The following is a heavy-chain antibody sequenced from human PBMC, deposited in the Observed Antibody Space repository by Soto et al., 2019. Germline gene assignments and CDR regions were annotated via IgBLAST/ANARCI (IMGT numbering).Heavy chain of an antibody. D-gene: IGHD3-22*01. J-gene: IGHJ5*02. CDR3: ARDKAYYYDSSGYSANWFDP. CDR2: ISSSGSTI. Sequence: SCKASGFTFSDYYMSWIRQAPGKGLEWVSYISSSGSTIYYADSVKGRFTISRDNAKNSLYLQMNSLRAEDTAVYYCARDKAYYYDSSGYSANWFDPWGQGTLVTVSS. V-gene: IGHV3-11*01. CDR1: GFTFSDYY.